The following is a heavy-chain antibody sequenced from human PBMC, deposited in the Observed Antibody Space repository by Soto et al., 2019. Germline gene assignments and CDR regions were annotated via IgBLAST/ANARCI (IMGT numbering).Heavy chain of an antibody. CDR3: ARGAAYSTPGSFDS. D-gene: IGHD2-8*01. J-gene: IGHJ4*02. Sequence: QVQLLQSGAEVKKPGASVRVSCKTPGYTFTRYRVSWVRPAPGQGPEWIGGISGYNGNTKEAHKFEGRAILTTDTAANTAHMELRSLTSNDTAVYYCARGAAYSTPGSFDSWGQGTLVTVSS. CDR1: GYTFTRYR. V-gene: IGHV1-18*01. CDR2: ISGYNGNT.